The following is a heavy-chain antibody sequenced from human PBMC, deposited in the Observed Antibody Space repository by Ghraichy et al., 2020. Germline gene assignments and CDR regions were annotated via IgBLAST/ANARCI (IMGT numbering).Heavy chain of an antibody. CDR2: IIPIFGTA. J-gene: IGHJ4*02. D-gene: IGHD3-16*01. V-gene: IGHV1-69*06. CDR1: GGTFSSYA. CDR3: ARDKGLYYFDY. Sequence: SVKVSCKASGGTFSSYAISWVRQAPAQGLERMGGIIPIFGTANYAQKFQGRVTITADKSTSTAYMELSSLRSEDTAVYYCARDKGLYYFDYWGQGTLVTVSS.